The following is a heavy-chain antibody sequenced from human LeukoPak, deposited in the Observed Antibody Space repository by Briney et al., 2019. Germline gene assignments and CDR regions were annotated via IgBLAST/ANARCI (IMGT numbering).Heavy chain of an antibody. CDR2: INSDGSSI. CDR3: TRGASGYGNFDY. Sequence: QPGGSLRLSFSASGFSVGGYWIHWVRQGPGMGLGWVSRINSDGSSISYADSVKGRFSISRDNDKNTLYLQMNSLRDEDTAVYYCTRGASGYGNFDYWGQGTLVTVSS. V-gene: IGHV3-74*01. CDR1: GFSVGGYW. D-gene: IGHD5-12*01. J-gene: IGHJ4*02.